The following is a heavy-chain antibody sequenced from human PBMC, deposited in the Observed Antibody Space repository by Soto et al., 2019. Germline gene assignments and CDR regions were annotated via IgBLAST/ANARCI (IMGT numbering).Heavy chain of an antibody. D-gene: IGHD5-18*01. Sequence: EVQLVESGGGLVXPGGSLRLSCAASGFTFSSYSMNWVRQAPGKGLEWVSYISSSSSTIYYADSVKGRFTISRDNAKNSLYLQMNSLRAEDTAVYYCARDGGYSYGPFDYWGQGTLVTVSS. CDR1: GFTFSSYS. CDR3: ARDGGYSYGPFDY. J-gene: IGHJ4*02. CDR2: ISSSSSTI. V-gene: IGHV3-48*01.